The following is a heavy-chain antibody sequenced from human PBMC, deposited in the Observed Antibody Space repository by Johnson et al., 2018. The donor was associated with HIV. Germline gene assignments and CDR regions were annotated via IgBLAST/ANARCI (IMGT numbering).Heavy chain of an antibody. CDR1: GFTFDDYA. J-gene: IGHJ3*02. D-gene: IGHD1-26*01. CDR3: ARGIGQVGRGATWVDAIDI. CDR2: ISWNSGSI. Sequence: EVQLVESGGGLVQPGRSLRLSCAASGFTFDDYAMHWVWPAPGKGLEWVSGISWNSGSIGYADSVKGRFTISRDNAKNSLYLQLNSLRAEDTALYYCARGIGQVGRGATWVDAIDIWGQGIMVTVST. V-gene: IGHV3-9*01.